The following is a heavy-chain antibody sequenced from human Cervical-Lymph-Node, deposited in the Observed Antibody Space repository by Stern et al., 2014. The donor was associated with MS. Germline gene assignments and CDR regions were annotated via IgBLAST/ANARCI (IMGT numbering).Heavy chain of an antibody. V-gene: IGHV3-21*01. CDR2: ISSGGSYI. CDR1: GFTFSSYS. D-gene: IGHD4-23*01. J-gene: IGHJ4*02. CDR3: ARGRGGNYRYYFDY. Sequence: EVQLLESGGGLVKPGGSLRLSCAASGFTFSSYSMNWVRQAPGKGLEWVASISSGGSYIYYADSLKGRFTISRDNAKNSLYLQMNSLRAEDTAVYYCARGRGGNYRYYFDYWAREPWSPSPQ.